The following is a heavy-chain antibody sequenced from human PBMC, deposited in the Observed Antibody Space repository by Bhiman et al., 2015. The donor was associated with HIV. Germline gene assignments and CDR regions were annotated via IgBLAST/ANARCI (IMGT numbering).Heavy chain of an antibody. J-gene: IGHJ4*02. D-gene: IGHD3-3*01. V-gene: IGHV3-15*01. CDR3: TTGNNNFWSGSRFDY. Sequence: VQLVESGGGLVKPGGSLRLSCAASGFTFFNTWMSWVRQSPGKGLEWVGRIKSKTDGETTDYAAPVKGRFTMSRDDSKNTVYLQMNSLKTEDTAVYYCTTGNNNFWSGSRFDYWGQGTLVTVSS. CDR2: IKSKTDGETT. CDR1: GFTFFNTW.